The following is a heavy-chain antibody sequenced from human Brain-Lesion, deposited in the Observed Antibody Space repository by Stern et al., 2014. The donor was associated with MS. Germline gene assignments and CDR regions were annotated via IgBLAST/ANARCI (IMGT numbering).Heavy chain of an antibody. CDR3: ATDRDDFRSGYSAPTKGYGLDV. V-gene: IGHV1-24*01. D-gene: IGHD3-3*01. CDR2: FDPEDGEK. CDR1: GYTLTELS. J-gene: IGHJ6*02. Sequence: QVQLMQSGAEVKKPGASVKVSCKVSGYTLTELSMHWGRQAPGKGLEWMGGFDPEDGEKIYAQKFQGRVTMTEDTSTDTAYMELSSLRSEDTAVYYCATDRDDFRSGYSAPTKGYGLDVWGQGTTVTVTS.